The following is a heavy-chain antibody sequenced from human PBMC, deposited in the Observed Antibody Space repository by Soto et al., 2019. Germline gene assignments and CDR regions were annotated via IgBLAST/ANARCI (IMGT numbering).Heavy chain of an antibody. CDR3: ARGRYGDY. CDR1: GYTCTSYG. Sequence: QVHLVQSGAEVKKPGASVKVSCEGSGYTCTSYGITWVRQAPGQGLEWMGWISAHNGNTDYAQRLQGRVTVTRDTSTSRAYMELRSLRSDDTAVYYCARGRYGDYWGQGALVTVSS. V-gene: IGHV1-18*01. D-gene: IGHD1-1*01. J-gene: IGHJ4*02. CDR2: ISAHNGNT.